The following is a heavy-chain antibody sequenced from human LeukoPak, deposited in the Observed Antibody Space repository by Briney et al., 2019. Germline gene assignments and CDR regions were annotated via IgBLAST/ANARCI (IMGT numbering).Heavy chain of an antibody. CDR1: GFTFSSYA. J-gene: IGHJ4*02. Sequence: GGSLRLSCKASGFTFSSYAMSWVRQAPGNGLEWVSAISSSGGSTYYADSVKGRFTISRDNSKNTLYLQMHSLRAEDTAVYYCAKLVESSSTDYWGQGTLVTVSS. V-gene: IGHV3-23*01. CDR2: ISSSGGST. D-gene: IGHD6-6*01. CDR3: AKLVESSSTDY.